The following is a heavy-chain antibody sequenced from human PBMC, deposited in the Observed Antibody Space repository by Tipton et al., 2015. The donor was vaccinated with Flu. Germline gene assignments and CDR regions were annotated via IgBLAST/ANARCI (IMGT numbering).Heavy chain of an antibody. CDR3: ARGRRPRRPVLAPPGYFDY. CDR2: IYYTGTT. J-gene: IGHJ4*02. D-gene: IGHD2-8*01. V-gene: IGHV4-39*07. CDR1: GASISSSYY. Sequence: TLSLTCTVSGASISSSYYWAWIRQPPGKGLEWIGNIYYTGTTYSNPSLKSRVTISVDTSKNQFSLKLISVTAADTAVYYCARGRRPRRPVLAPPGYFDYWGQGTLVTVSS.